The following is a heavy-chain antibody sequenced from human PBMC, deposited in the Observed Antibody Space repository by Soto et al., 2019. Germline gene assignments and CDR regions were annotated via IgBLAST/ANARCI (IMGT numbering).Heavy chain of an antibody. V-gene: IGHV3-9*01. CDR3: VKDLARARYGYRFDFAF. CDR1: GLTFDDYA. CDR2: ISWNSGSI. D-gene: IGHD5-18*01. Sequence: PGGSLRLSCAASGLTFDDYARHWVRQAPGKGLEWVSGISWNSGSIGYADSVKGRFTISRDNAKNSLYLQMNSLRGEDTALYFCVKDLARARYGYRFDFAFWGQGTQVTVSS. J-gene: IGHJ4*02.